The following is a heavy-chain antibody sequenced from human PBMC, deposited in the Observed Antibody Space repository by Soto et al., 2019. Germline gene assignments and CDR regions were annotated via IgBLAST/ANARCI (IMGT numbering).Heavy chain of an antibody. CDR3: ARGVTSTGWFDP. D-gene: IGHD3-10*01. CDR2: IYSSGNT. J-gene: IGHJ5*02. V-gene: IGHV4-31*03. CDR1: GGSTDSGSYF. Sequence: PSETLSLTCTVSGGSTDSGSYFWSWIRQHPQKGLEWIGYIYSSGNTYYNPFFRSRVSISPDTSRNQFSLKLHSVTAADTAVYYCARGVTSTGWFDPWGQGFLVTSPQ.